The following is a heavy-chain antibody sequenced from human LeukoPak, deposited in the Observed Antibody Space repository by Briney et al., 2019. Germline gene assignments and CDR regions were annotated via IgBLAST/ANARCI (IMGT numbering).Heavy chain of an antibody. Sequence: SETLSLTCTVSGGSISSSSYYWGWIRQPPGKGLEWIGSIYYSGSTNYNPSLKSRVTISVDTSKNQLSLKLSSVTAADTAVYYCARYMAVADIFDLWGRGTLVTVSS. V-gene: IGHV4-39*07. J-gene: IGHJ2*01. D-gene: IGHD6-19*01. CDR3: ARYMAVADIFDL. CDR1: GGSISSSSYY. CDR2: IYYSGST.